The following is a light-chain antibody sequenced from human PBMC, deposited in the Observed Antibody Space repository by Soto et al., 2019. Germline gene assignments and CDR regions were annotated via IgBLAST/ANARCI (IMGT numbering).Light chain of an antibody. CDR3: SSYTSSGTWV. V-gene: IGLV2-18*02. J-gene: IGLJ3*02. Sequence: QSALTQPPSVSGSPGQSVTISCTGTSRDVGSYNRVSWYQQPPGTAPKLMICQVSNRPSGVPDRFSGSKSGNTASLTISGLQAEDEADYYCSSYTSSGTWVFGGGTKLTVL. CDR2: QVS. CDR1: SRDVGSYNR.